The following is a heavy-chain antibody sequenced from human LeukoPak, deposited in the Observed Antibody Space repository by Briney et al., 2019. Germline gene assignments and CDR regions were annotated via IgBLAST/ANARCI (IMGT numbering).Heavy chain of an antibody. CDR1: GFTFSSYW. CDR2: IKQDGSEK. CDR3: ASLARGYSYGYGD. J-gene: IGHJ4*02. Sequence: GGSLRLSCAASGFTFSSYWMSWVRQAPGKGLEWVANIKQDGSEKYYVDSVKGRFTISRDNAKNSLYLQMNSLRAEDTAVYYCASLARGYSYGYGDWGQGTLVTVSS. D-gene: IGHD5-18*01. V-gene: IGHV3-7*03.